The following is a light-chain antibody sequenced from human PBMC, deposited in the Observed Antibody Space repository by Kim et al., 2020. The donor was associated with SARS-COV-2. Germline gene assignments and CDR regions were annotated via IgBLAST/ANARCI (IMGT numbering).Light chain of an antibody. CDR1: QNVSSN. Sequence: VSPGERATLSGRASQNVSSNLAWYQQKPGQAPRLLIYGASTRATGIPARFSGSGSGTEFTLTISSLQSEDFAVYYCQQYTNWPPYTFGQGTKLEI. J-gene: IGKJ2*01. V-gene: IGKV3-15*01. CDR2: GAS. CDR3: QQYTNWPPYT.